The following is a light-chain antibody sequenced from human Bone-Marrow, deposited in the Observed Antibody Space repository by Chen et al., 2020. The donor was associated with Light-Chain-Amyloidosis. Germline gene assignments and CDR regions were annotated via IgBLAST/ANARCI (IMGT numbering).Light chain of an antibody. CDR1: QSLLHSSGYNS. CDR2: LSS. V-gene: IGKV2-28*01. Sequence: DIVLPQSPLSLPVILGEPASISCRSSQSLLHSSGYNSLDWYLQKPGQSPQPLIYLSSTRASGVPDRVSGSGSGTDFTLKISRVEAEDVGVYYCMQALQIPHTFGQGIKLEIK. CDR3: MQALQIPHT. J-gene: IGKJ2*01.